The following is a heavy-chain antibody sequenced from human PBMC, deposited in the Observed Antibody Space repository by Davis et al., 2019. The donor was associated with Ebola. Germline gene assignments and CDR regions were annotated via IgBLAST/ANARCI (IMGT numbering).Heavy chain of an antibody. D-gene: IGHD3-10*01. CDR2: INPNSGDT. J-gene: IGHJ5*02. Sequence: ASVKVSCKTSGGTFNNYGLTWVRQAPGQGLEWMGWINPNSGDTNYAQTFRGRVTMTRDTSLSTAYMELNSLRRDDTAVYYCAREIWFGENWIDPWGQGTLVTVSS. CDR3: AREIWFGENWIDP. CDR1: GGTFNNYG. V-gene: IGHV1-2*02.